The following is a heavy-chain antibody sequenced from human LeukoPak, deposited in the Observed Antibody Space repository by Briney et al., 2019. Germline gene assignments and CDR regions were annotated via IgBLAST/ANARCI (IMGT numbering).Heavy chain of an antibody. V-gene: IGHV3-30*18. J-gene: IGHJ4*02. Sequence: GGSLRLSCAASGFTFSSYGMSWVRQAPGKGLEWVAVISYDGSNKYYADSVKGRFTISRDNSKNTLYLQMNSLRAEDTAVYYCAKHYSCATLDYWGQGTLVTVSS. CDR3: AKHYSCATLDY. CDR2: ISYDGSNK. CDR1: GFTFSSYG. D-gene: IGHD6-19*01.